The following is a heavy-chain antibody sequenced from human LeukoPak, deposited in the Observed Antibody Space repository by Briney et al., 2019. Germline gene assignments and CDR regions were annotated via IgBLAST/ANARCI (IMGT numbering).Heavy chain of an antibody. CDR1: GGSISSSNW. D-gene: IGHD6-19*01. CDR2: IYHSGST. Sequence: SGTLSLTCAVSGGSISSSNWWSWVRQPPGKGLEWIGEIYHSGSTNYNPSLKSRVTISVDKSKNHFSLKLTSVTAADTAVYYCAATMPVAGMGHFYWGQGTLVTVSS. J-gene: IGHJ4*02. CDR3: AATMPVAGMGHFY. V-gene: IGHV4-4*02.